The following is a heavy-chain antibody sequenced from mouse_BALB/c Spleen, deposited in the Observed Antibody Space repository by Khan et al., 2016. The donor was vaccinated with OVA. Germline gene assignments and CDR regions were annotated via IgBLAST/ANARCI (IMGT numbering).Heavy chain of an antibody. CDR2: IYYSGTV. Sequence: EVELVESGPGLVKPSQTVSLTCTVTGISITSGNYRWSWIRQSPGNKLEWIGNIYYSGTVTYNPSLTSRTTITRDTSKNQFFLEMNSLTAEDTATYYCARDYGSLYWFFDVWGAGTTVTVSS. CDR1: GISITSGNYR. J-gene: IGHJ1*01. D-gene: IGHD1-1*01. V-gene: IGHV3-5*02. CDR3: ARDYGSLYWFFDV.